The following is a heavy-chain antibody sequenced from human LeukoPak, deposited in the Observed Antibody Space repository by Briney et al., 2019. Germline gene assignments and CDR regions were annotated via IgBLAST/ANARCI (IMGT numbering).Heavy chain of an antibody. CDR3: ATSATVTTTNAFDI. CDR2: IKQDGSEK. CDR1: GFTFSSYW. V-gene: IGHV3-7*01. Sequence: GGSLRLSCAASGFTFSSYWMSWGRQAPGTGLEWVTNIKQDGSEKYYVDSVKGLFTISRDNAKNSLYLQMNSLRAEDTAVYYCATSATVTTTNAFDIWGQGTMVTVSS. J-gene: IGHJ3*02. D-gene: IGHD4-11*01.